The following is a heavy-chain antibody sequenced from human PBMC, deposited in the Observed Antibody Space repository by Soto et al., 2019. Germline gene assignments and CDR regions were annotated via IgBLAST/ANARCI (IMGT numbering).Heavy chain of an antibody. CDR1: GYTFTSYG. CDR2: ISAHNDNT. V-gene: IGHV1-18*01. D-gene: IGHD1-1*01. Sequence: QVHLVQSGAEVRKPGASVKVSCKGSGYTFTSYGIAWVRQAPGQGLEWMGWISAHNDNTNYAQKVQGIVNVTRDTSTSTAYMELRNLRSVDTAVYYCARGRYGDYWGQGARVTVSS. CDR3: ARGRYGDY. J-gene: IGHJ4*02.